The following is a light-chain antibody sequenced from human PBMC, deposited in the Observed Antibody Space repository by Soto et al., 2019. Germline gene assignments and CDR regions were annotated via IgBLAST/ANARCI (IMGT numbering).Light chain of an antibody. J-gene: IGKJ4*01. Sequence: EIVLTQSPATLSLSPGERATLSCRASQSLMSNLAWYQQRPGQAPRLLIYDASNRATGIPVRFSGSGSGTDFTLTISRLEPEDFAIYYCQQRSNWPQVTFGGGTKVEIK. CDR2: DAS. CDR1: QSLMSN. V-gene: IGKV3-11*01. CDR3: QQRSNWPQVT.